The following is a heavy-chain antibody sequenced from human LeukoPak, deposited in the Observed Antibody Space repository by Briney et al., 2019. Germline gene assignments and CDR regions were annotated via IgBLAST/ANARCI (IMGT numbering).Heavy chain of an antibody. V-gene: IGHV1-2*02. CDR3: AREGRGWAFDI. CDR2: INPNSGDT. Sequence: ASVKVSCKASGYTFTGYYIHWVRQAPGQGLEWMGWINPNSGDTNYAQKFQGRVTMTRDTSISTAYMELSRLRSDDTAVYYCAREGRGWAFDIWGRGTMVTVSS. D-gene: IGHD2-15*01. CDR1: GYTFTGYY. J-gene: IGHJ3*02.